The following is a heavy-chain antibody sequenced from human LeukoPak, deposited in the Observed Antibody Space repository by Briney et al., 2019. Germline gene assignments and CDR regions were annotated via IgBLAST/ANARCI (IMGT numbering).Heavy chain of an antibody. V-gene: IGHV3-74*01. D-gene: IGHD3-9*01. Sequence: GGSLRLSCAASGFTFSNYWMHWVRQSPGKGLVWVSRINPDGSYTSYADSAKGRFTISRDNAKNTLYLQMNSLRAEDTAAYYCARDMTGPVDYWGQGTLVTVSS. CDR3: ARDMTGPVDY. CDR1: GFTFSNYW. CDR2: INPDGSYT. J-gene: IGHJ4*02.